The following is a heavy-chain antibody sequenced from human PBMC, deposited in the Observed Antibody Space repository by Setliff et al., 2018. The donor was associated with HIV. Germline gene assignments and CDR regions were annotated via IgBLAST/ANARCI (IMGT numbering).Heavy chain of an antibody. Sequence: GGSLRLSCAASGFRFRSYGMHWVRQAPGKGLEWVAIIWFDGNKKYYADSVKGRFTISRDNSKNTLYLQMNSLRAEDTAVYYCAKDPRAAVATICDYWGQGTLVTVSS. D-gene: IGHD5-12*01. CDR3: AKDPRAAVATICDY. CDR2: IWFDGNKK. J-gene: IGHJ4*02. CDR1: GFRFRSYG. V-gene: IGHV3-33*06.